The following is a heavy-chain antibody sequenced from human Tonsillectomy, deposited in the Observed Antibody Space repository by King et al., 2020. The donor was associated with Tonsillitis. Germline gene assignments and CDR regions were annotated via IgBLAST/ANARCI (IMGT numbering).Heavy chain of an antibody. CDR1: XFXVRNXX. Sequence: QLVQSGGGVVQPGRSLRLXXAAXXFXVRNXXMHXVRQAPGKGLEWVAVIWYDGSXKYYADSVKGRFTISRDNSKNTLYLQMNSLRAEDTAVYYCAINDAFDIWGQXTMVTVSS. CDR2: IWYDGSXK. CDR3: AINDAFDI. J-gene: IGHJ3*02. V-gene: IGHV3-33*01.